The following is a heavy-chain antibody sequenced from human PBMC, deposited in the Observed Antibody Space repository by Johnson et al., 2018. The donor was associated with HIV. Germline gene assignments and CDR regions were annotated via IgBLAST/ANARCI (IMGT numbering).Heavy chain of an antibody. CDR2: ISYDGSNK. V-gene: IGHV3-30*03. D-gene: IGHD4-23*01. CDR1: GFTFRSYG. CDR3: ARDPDDYGGRDAFDI. J-gene: IGHJ3*02. Sequence: QVQLVESGGAVVQPGGSLRLSCAASGFTFRSYGMHWVRQAPGKGLEWVAVISYDGSNKYYADSVKGRFTISRDNSKNTLYLQMNSLRAEDTAVYYCARDPDDYGGRDAFDIWGQGTMVTVSS.